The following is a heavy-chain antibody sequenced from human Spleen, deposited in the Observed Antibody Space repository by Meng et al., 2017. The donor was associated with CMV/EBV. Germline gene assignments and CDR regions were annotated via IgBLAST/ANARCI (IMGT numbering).Heavy chain of an antibody. CDR1: AYSISSGYF. J-gene: IGHJ4*02. Sequence: SETLSLTCSVSAYSISSGYFWGWIRQPPGKGLEWIGSVYHSGTTHYNPSLMSRVTITVDTSKNQFSLKLTSVTAADTAFYYCVKESTPTTHRRLNGIDILLVPAAPGEFDYWGQGTLVTVSS. D-gene: IGHD2-2*01. CDR3: VKESTPTTHRRLNGIDILLVPAAPGEFDY. V-gene: IGHV4-38-2*02. CDR2: VYHSGTT.